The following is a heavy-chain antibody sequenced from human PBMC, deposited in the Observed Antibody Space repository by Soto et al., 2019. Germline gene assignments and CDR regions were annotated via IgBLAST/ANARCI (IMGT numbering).Heavy chain of an antibody. J-gene: IGHJ3*02. CDR1: GYTFTSYG. CDR2: ISAYNGNT. CDR3: ARDCSSTSCHDAFDI. Sequence: ASVKVSCKASGYTFTSYGISWVRQAPGQGLEWMGWISAYNGNTNYAQKLQGRVAMTTDTSTSTAYMELRSLRSDDTAVYYCARDCSSTSCHDAFDIWGQGTMVTVSS. V-gene: IGHV1-18*04. D-gene: IGHD2-2*01.